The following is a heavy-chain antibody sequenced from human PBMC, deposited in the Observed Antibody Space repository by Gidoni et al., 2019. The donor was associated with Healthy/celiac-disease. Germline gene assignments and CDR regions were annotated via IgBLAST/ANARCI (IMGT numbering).Heavy chain of an antibody. V-gene: IGHV3-74*01. Sequence: EVQLVESGGGLVQPGGSLILSCAASGFTFSSYWMHWVRQAPGKGLVWVSRIYRDGSSTSYADSVKGRFTISRDNAKNTLYLQMNSLRAEDTAVYYCARGGYGSGWYIGAYWGQGTLVTVSS. CDR1: GFTFSSYW. J-gene: IGHJ4*02. CDR3: ARGGYGSGWYIGAY. CDR2: IYRDGSST. D-gene: IGHD6-19*01.